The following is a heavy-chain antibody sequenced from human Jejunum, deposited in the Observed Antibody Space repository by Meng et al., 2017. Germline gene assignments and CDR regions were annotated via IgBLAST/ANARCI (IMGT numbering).Heavy chain of an antibody. J-gene: IGHJ4*02. CDR2: TYYRSKWYN. CDR3: ASWRYDH. V-gene: IGHV6-1*01. CDR1: GDSVSSNSAA. D-gene: IGHD1-1*01. Sequence: QGQLQQAGPGLVKPSQTLSLTCAISGDSVSSNSAAWNWIRQSPSRGLEWLGRTYYRSKWYNQYAVHVRSRITINPDTSKNQFSLHLDSATPEDTAVYYCASWRYDHWGQGTLVTVSS.